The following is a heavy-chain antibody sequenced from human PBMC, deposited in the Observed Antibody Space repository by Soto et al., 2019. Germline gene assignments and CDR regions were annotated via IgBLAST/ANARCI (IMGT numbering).Heavy chain of an antibody. CDR1: GGSISGHS. Sequence: SETQSLTCTVSGGSISGHSWIWIRQPAGRGLEWIGHIYPSGSTSYNPSLRSRVTMSLDTSKNQIFLNLTSVTAADTAVFYCVRGRSYSVYDFWGPGTPVTVSS. CDR2: IYPSGST. V-gene: IGHV4-4*07. J-gene: IGHJ4*02. D-gene: IGHD5-12*01. CDR3: VRGRSYSVYDF.